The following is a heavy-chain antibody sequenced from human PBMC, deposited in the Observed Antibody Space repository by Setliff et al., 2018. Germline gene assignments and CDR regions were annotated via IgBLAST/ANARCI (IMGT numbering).Heavy chain of an antibody. CDR2: IYVTEST. J-gene: IGHJ4*02. CDR3: AASRAYTGAVEEWFLPKTFDF. CDR1: GGSISPYY. V-gene: IGHV4-4*07. D-gene: IGHD3-10*01. Sequence: SETLSLTCTVSGGSISPYYWSWIRQPAGKGLEWIGRIYVTESTKYNPSLKSRVTLSIDTSKNQFSLKLSSVTAADAALYYCAASRAYTGAVEEWFLPKTFDFWGQGSPVTVS.